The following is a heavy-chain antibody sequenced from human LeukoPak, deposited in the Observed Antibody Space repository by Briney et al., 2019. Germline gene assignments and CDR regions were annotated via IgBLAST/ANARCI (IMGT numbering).Heavy chain of an antibody. CDR2: ISGRGGST. D-gene: IGHD3-10*01. V-gene: IGHV3-23*01. CDR3: APLSGNRGDY. CDR1: GFTFSSYA. J-gene: IGHJ4*02. Sequence: GSLKLFCATSGFTFSSYAMRWVRPAPGEGLEWVSAISGRGGSTYYADSVKGRFTISRDNSKNTLYLQMNSLRAEDTAVYYCAPLSGNRGDYWGQGTLVTVSS.